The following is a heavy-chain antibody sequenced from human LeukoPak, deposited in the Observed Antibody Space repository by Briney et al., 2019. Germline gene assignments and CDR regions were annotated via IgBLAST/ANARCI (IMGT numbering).Heavy chain of an antibody. CDR3: ARGGPAAGRFDY. CDR1: GFMFSSYW. Sequence: GGSLRLSCAASGFMFSSYWMSWVRQAPGKGLEWVSVIYSGGSTYYADSVKGRFTISRDNSKNTLYLQMNSLRAEDTAVYYCARGGPAAGRFDYWGQGTLVTVSS. J-gene: IGHJ4*02. V-gene: IGHV3-66*01. CDR2: IYSGGST. D-gene: IGHD6-13*01.